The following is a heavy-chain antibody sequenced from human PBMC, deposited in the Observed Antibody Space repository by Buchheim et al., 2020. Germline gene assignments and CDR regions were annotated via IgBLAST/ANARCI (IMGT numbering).Heavy chain of an antibody. Sequence: QVQPVESGGGVVQPGRSLRLSCAASGFTFSSYGMHWVRQAPGKGLEWVAVISYDGSNKYYADSVKGRFTISRDNSKNKLYLQMNSLRAEDTAVYYCAKDVGHKYLRYYFDYWGQGTL. CDR3: AKDVGHKYLRYYFDY. V-gene: IGHV3-30*18. CDR1: GFTFSSYG. D-gene: IGHD5-12*01. J-gene: IGHJ4*02. CDR2: ISYDGSNK.